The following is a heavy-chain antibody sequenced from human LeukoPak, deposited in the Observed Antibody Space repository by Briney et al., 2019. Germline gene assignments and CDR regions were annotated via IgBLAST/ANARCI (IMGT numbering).Heavy chain of an antibody. V-gene: IGHV4-59*01. D-gene: IGHD2-2*01. CDR2: IYYSGST. CDR3: ARVPLRDRSSTSCLRYFYMDV. Sequence: SETLSLTCTVSGGSITGYYWTWIRQSPGKGLEWIGYIYYSGSTSYTPSLKSRVTISIDTSKNQFSLNLSSVTAADTAVYYCARVPLRDRSSTSCLRYFYMDVWAKGPRSPSP. J-gene: IGHJ6*03. CDR1: GGSITGYY.